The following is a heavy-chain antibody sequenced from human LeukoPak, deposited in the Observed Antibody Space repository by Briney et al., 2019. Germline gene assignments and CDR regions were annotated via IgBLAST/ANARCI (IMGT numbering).Heavy chain of an antibody. V-gene: IGHV3-23*01. Sequence: GGSLRLSCVASGFTFSKYDMSWVRQAPGKGLEWVSGISDSGDQTYYADSVRARFTISRDNSKNTLYLQVNSLRAEDTAQYYCAKEITLTTAYFDYWGQGTLVTVSS. CDR1: GFTFSKYD. D-gene: IGHD4-17*01. CDR2: ISDSGDQT. CDR3: AKEITLTTAYFDY. J-gene: IGHJ4*02.